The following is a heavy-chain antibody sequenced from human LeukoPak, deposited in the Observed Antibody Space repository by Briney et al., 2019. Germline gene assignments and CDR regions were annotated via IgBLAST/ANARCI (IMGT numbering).Heavy chain of an antibody. CDR2: ISGSADVT. CDR1: GFTFSSSA. J-gene: IGHJ4*02. CDR3: AKDSGRWTDFDY. V-gene: IGHV3-23*01. D-gene: IGHD1-26*01. Sequence: GGSLRLSCAASGFTFSSSAMSWVRQAPGKGLEWVSDISGSADVTYYADSVKGRFIISRDNSKNTLYLQMNSLRAEDTAVYYCAKDSGRWTDFDYWGQGTLVTVSS.